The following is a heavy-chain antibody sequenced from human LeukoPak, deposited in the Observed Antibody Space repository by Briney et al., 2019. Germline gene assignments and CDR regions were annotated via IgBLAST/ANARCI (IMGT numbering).Heavy chain of an antibody. V-gene: IGHV4-39*02. J-gene: IGHJ1*01. CDR3: ARGPTLKYFHH. CDR1: GGSISSNDYA. CDR2: IYYSGTT. Sequence: PSETLSLTCTVSGGSISSNDYAWGWIRQPPGKGLEWIGTIYYSGTTYYNPSLKSRVTISVDTSKNQFSLELSSMTAADTAVYYCARGPTLKYFHHWGRGTLVSVSS.